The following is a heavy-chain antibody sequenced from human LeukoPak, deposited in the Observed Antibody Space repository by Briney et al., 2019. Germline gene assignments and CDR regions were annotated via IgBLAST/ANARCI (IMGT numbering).Heavy chain of an antibody. V-gene: IGHV3-33*01. D-gene: IGHD3-10*01. Sequence: GRSLRLSCAASGFTFSSYGMHWVRQAPGKGLEWVAVIWYDGSNKYYADSVKGRFTISRDNSKNTLYLQMNSLRAEDTAVYYCARALGGFGEHYFDYWGQGTLVTVSS. J-gene: IGHJ4*02. CDR3: ARALGGFGEHYFDY. CDR2: IWYDGSNK. CDR1: GFTFSSYG.